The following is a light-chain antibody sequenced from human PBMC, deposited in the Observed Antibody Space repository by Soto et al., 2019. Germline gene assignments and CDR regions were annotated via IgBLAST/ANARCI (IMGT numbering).Light chain of an antibody. V-gene: IGKV3-20*01. CDR3: HQYGGSPRT. CDR1: QSVSSSY. CDR2: GAS. J-gene: IGKJ1*01. Sequence: ENVLTQSPGTLSLSPGERATLSCRASQSVSSSYLAWYQQKPGQAPRLLIYGASSRATGIPDRFSGSGSGTDFTLTISRLEPEDFAVYYCHQYGGSPRTLGQGTKVEIK.